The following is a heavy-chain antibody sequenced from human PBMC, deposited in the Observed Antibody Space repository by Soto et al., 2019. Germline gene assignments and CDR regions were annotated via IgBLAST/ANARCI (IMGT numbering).Heavy chain of an antibody. Sequence: PGESLKISCKGSGYSFTSYWIGWVRQMPGKGLEWMGIIYPGDSDTRYSPSFQGQVTISDDKSISTAYLQWSSLKASDTAMYYCARQREDCTNGVCYDYGMDVWGQGTTVTVSS. D-gene: IGHD2-8*01. CDR3: ARQREDCTNGVCYDYGMDV. J-gene: IGHJ6*02. CDR1: GYSFTSYW. CDR2: IYPGDSDT. V-gene: IGHV5-51*01.